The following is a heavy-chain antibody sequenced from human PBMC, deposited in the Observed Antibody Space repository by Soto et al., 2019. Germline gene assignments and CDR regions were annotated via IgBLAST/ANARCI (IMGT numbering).Heavy chain of an antibody. CDR1: GVFSSSGNY. D-gene: IGHD2-15*01. CDR2: IFHGGNT. Sequence: SETLSLTCAVSGVFSSSGNYWGWIRKPPGKGLEGIGSIFHGGNTYYNPSLKSRVTISVDMSNNQFSLKLNSVTAADTAVYSCARARWYDAFDVWGQGTVVTVSS. V-gene: IGHV4-38-2*01. J-gene: IGHJ3*01. CDR3: ARARWYDAFDV.